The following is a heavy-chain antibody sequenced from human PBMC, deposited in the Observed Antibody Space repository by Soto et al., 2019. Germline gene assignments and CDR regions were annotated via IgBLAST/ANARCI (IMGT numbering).Heavy chain of an antibody. D-gene: IGHD5-18*01. CDR2: IYPGDSDT. CDR1: GYNFATYW. Sequence: GESLKISCKGSGYNFATYWIAWVRQLPGKGPEWMGIIYPGDSDTSYSPSFQGQVTISVDKSISTAYLQWNSLKASDTAMYYCARRGYSYGLDVWGQGTKVTVS. V-gene: IGHV5-51*01. J-gene: IGHJ6*02. CDR3: ARRGYSYGLDV.